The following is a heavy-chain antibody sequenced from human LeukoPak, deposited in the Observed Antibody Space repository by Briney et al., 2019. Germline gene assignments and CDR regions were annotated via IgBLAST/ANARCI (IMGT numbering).Heavy chain of an antibody. CDR1: GFTFSGYP. J-gene: IGHJ6*02. CDR2: ITSNGDRT. V-gene: IGHV3-64*01. D-gene: IGHD1-20*01. CDR3: ASRLDIAGSIEETGVYGMDV. Sequence: GGSLRLSCTASGFTFSGYPMHWVRQAPGKGLEYVSGITSNGDRTNYANSVRGRFTVSRDNPKNTLYLQMDSLRPEDMAVYYCASRLDIAGSIEETGVYGMDVWGQGTTVTVSS.